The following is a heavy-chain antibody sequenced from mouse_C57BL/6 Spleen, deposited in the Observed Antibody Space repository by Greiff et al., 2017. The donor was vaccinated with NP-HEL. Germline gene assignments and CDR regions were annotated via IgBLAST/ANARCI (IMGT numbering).Heavy chain of an antibody. J-gene: IGHJ4*01. D-gene: IGHD2-4*01. V-gene: IGHV5-16*01. CDR1: GFTFSDYY. CDR2: INYDGSST. CDR3: ARDGLRAMDY. Sequence: EVQRVESEGGLVQPGSSMKLSCTASGFTFSDYYMAWVRQVPEKGLEWVANINYDGSSTYYLDSLKSRFIISRDNAKNILYLQMSSLKSEDTATYYCARDGLRAMDYWGQGTSVTVSS.